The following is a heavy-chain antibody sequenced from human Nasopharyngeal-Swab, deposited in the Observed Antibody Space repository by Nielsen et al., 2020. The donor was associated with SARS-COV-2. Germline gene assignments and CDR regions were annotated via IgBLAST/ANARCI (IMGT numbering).Heavy chain of an antibody. D-gene: IGHD5-24*01. CDR2: ISGSGGST. CDR3: AKGAVEMATISLLDY. J-gene: IGHJ4*02. V-gene: IGHV3-23*01. CDR1: GFTFSGYG. Sequence: GESLKISCAASGFTFSGYGMHWVRQAPGKGLEWVSAISGSGGSTYYADSVKGRFTISRDNSKNTLYLQMNSLRAEDTAVYYCAKGAVEMATISLLDYWGQGTLVTVSS.